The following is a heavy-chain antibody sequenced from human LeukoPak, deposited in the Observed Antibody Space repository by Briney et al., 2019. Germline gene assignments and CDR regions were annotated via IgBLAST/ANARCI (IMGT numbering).Heavy chain of an antibody. D-gene: IGHD3-22*01. CDR2: IYYSGST. J-gene: IGHJ5*02. V-gene: IGHV4-61*01. CDR1: GGSVSSGSYY. Sequence: SETLSLTCTVSGGSVSSGSYYWSWIRQPPGKGLEWIGYIYYSGSTNYNPSLKSRVTISVDTSKNQFSLKLSSVTAADTAVYYCASPRSYYDSSGYYISWGQGTLVTVSS. CDR3: ASPRSYYDSSGYYIS.